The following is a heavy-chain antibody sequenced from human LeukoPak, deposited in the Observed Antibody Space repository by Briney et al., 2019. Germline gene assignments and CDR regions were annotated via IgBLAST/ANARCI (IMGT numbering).Heavy chain of an antibody. CDR3: AVRWFGELYPYY. CDR1: GYTFTGYY. J-gene: IGHJ4*02. CDR2: INPNSGGT. Sequence: RASVKVSCKASGYTFTGYYMHWVRQAPGQGVEWMGWINPNSGGTNYAQKFQGRVTMTRDTSISTAYMELSRLRSDDTAVYYCAVRWFGELYPYYWGQGTLVTVSS. V-gene: IGHV1-2*02. D-gene: IGHD3-10*01.